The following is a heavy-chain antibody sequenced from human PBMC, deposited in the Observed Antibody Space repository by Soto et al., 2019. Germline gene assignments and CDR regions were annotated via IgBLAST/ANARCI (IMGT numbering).Heavy chain of an antibody. CDR1: GYTFTSYG. Sequence: GASVKVSCKASGYTFTSYGISWVRQAPGQGLEWMGWISAYNGNTNYAQKLQGRVTMTTDTSTSTAYMELRSLRSDDTAVYYCVRDWRDYGDYVWDYWGQGTLVTVSS. V-gene: IGHV1-18*01. D-gene: IGHD4-17*01. J-gene: IGHJ4*02. CDR3: VRDWRDYGDYVWDY. CDR2: ISAYNGNT.